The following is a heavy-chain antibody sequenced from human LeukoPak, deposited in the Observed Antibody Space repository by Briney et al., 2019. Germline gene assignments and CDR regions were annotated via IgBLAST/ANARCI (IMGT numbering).Heavy chain of an antibody. CDR2: ISYDGSNR. J-gene: IGHJ4*02. CDR1: GFTFSSYG. CDR3: AKSFPAAGTFGDY. V-gene: IGHV3-30*18. D-gene: IGHD6-13*01. Sequence: GGSLRLSCAASGFTFSSYGMHWVRQAPGKGLEWVAVISYDGSNRYYADSVKGRFTISRDNSKNTLYLQMNSLRAEDTAVYYCAKSFPAAGTFGDYWGQGTLVTVSS.